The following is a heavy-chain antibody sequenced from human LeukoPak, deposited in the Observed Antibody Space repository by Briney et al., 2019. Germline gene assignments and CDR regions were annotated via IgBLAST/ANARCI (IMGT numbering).Heavy chain of an antibody. Sequence: GGSLRLSCAASGFTFSSYGMHWVRQAPGKGLEWVAFIRYDGSNKYYADSVKGRFTISRDNSKNTLYLQMNSLRAEDTAVYYCAKDYAAVVVVTAASPHDYWGQGTLVTVSS. CDR2: IRYDGSNK. CDR1: GFTFSSYG. D-gene: IGHD2-2*01. J-gene: IGHJ4*02. V-gene: IGHV3-30*02. CDR3: AKDYAAVVVVTAASPHDY.